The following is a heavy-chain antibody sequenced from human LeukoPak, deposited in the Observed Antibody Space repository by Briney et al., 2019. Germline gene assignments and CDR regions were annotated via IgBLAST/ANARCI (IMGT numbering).Heavy chain of an antibody. CDR1: GGSISSDY. D-gene: IGHD5-12*01. V-gene: IGHV4-59*01. Sequence: SETLSLTCSVSGGSISSDYWSWIRQPPGKGLEWIGYISYNGITNYNPSLKSRLTMSVDTSKSQFSLKLSSLTAADTAVYYCARDRVDRFGPHFDPWGPGTLVTVSS. CDR3: ARDRVDRFGPHFDP. CDR2: ISYNGIT. J-gene: IGHJ5*02.